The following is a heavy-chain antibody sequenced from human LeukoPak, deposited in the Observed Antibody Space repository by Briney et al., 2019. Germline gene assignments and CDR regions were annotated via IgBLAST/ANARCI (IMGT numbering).Heavy chain of an antibody. D-gene: IGHD6-19*01. CDR2: IYYSGST. J-gene: IGHJ4*02. V-gene: IGHV4-59*08. Sequence: PSETLSLTCTVSGGSISSYYWSWIRQPPGKGLEWIGYIYYSGSTNYSPSLKSRVTISVDTSKNQFSLKLNSVTAADTAVYYCARHYSGWSQFDYWGQGTLVTVSS. CDR3: ARHYSGWSQFDY. CDR1: GGSISSYY.